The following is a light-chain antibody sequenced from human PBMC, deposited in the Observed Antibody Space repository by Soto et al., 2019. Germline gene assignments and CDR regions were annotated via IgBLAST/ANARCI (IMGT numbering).Light chain of an antibody. CDR2: EVS. CDR3: SSYTTSSTPVYV. Sequence: QSLLTQPASVSGSPGQSITISCTGTSRDVGAYNFVSWYQHHPGKAPKLMIYEVSNRPSGLSNRFSGSKSGNTASLTTSGLQAEDEADYYCSSYTTSSTPVYVFGTGTKVTVL. J-gene: IGLJ1*01. V-gene: IGLV2-14*01. CDR1: SRDVGAYNF.